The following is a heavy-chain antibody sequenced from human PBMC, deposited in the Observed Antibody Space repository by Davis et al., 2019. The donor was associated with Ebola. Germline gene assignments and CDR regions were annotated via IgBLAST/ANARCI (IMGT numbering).Heavy chain of an antibody. V-gene: IGHV4-59*03. CDR1: GVSISRHY. CDR3: SERGSSV. J-gene: IGHJ4*02. D-gene: IGHD3-10*01. CDR2: IHYTGSA. Sequence: PSETLSLTCTVSGVSISRHYWSWIRQPPGKRLEWIGSIHYTGSAYYNSSLVSRATISVDTSKNQFSLKLTSVTAADTAMYYCSERGSSVWGQGTLVTVSS.